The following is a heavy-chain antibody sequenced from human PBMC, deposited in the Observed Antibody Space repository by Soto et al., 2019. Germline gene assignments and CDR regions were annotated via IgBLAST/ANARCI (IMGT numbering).Heavy chain of an antibody. D-gene: IGHD2-8*01. CDR2: ISGGGDTT. J-gene: IGHJ4*02. V-gene: IGHV3-23*01. Sequence: EVQLLESGGGLVQPGGSLRLTCAASGFTFSSYGISWIRLSPWKGLEWVSVISGGGDTTYYTPSVKGRFTISRDDFRNTLYLQMNSLRTEDTTIYYCAKLRDFVVLPAGILDYWGPGTLVTVSS. CDR1: GFTFSSYG. CDR3: AKLRDFVVLPAGILDY.